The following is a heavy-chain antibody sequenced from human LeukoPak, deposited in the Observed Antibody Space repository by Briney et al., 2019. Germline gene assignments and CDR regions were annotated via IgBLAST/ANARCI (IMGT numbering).Heavy chain of an antibody. Sequence: SVQVSCTASGGTLSSYAISWVRRATGPGLAWMGGIIPIFGTANYAQKFQGRVTITTDESTSTAYMELSSQRSDDTAVYYGASSQPYSSGWTLEYWGQGTLVTVSS. CDR1: GGTLSSYA. D-gene: IGHD6-19*01. CDR2: IIPIFGTA. V-gene: IGHV1-69*05. CDR3: ASSQPYSSGWTLEY. J-gene: IGHJ4*02.